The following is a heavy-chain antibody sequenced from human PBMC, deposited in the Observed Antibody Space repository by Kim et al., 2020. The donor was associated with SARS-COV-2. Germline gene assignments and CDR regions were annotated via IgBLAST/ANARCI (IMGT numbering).Heavy chain of an antibody. V-gene: IGHV3-23*01. CDR2: ISGSTASI. J-gene: IGHJ3*02. Sequence: GGSLRLSCAASGLSFSNHAMSWVRQAPGKGLDWVSGISGSTASIYYADSVKGRFTISRDNSKNTLYLDMRGLRTEDTAVYYCAKGLGNSYGLDTGGVFDTWGQGTVVTVSS. D-gene: IGHD5-18*01. CDR1: GLSFSNHA. CDR3: AKGLGNSYGLDTGGVFDT.